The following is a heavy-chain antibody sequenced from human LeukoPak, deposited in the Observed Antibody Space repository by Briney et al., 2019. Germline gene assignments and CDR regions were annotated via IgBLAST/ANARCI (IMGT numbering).Heavy chain of an antibody. D-gene: IGHD5-18*01. Sequence: ASVKVSCKASGYTFTGYYMHWVRQAPGQGLEWMGWINLNRGGKNNAQKFQVRVTMTRDTSISTDYMELSRLRSDDTAVYYCARVDTAMVHTYYYYGMDVWGQGTTVTVSS. CDR1: GYTFTGYY. CDR3: ARVDTAMVHTYYYYGMDV. CDR2: INLNRGGK. V-gene: IGHV1-2*02. J-gene: IGHJ6*02.